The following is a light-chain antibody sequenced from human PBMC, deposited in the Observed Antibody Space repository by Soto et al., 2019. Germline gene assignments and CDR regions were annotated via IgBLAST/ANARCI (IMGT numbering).Light chain of an antibody. CDR2: AAS. Sequence: ESKMTKSASTWYGLEGDRGTITFRASQTISSWLAWYQQKPGKAPKRLIYAASSLQSGVPSRFSGSGSGTDFTFTISSLQPEDIATYYFLQYSHLITFGQGRRLEI. CDR1: QTISSW. CDR3: LQYSHLIT. J-gene: IGKJ5*01. V-gene: IGKV1-5*01.